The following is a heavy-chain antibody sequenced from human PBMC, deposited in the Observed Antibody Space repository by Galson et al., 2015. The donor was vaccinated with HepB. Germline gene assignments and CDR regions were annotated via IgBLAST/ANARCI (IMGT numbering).Heavy chain of an antibody. Sequence: SETLSLTCAVSGDSISNGRWWSWVRQPPGEGLEWIGEAYHSGGTNYRPSLKSRVTISVDKSKNQFSLKLTSVTAADTAVYYCARAKEGRGYFDYWGQGTLDTVSS. V-gene: IGHV4-4*02. D-gene: IGHD3-10*01. CDR3: ARAKEGRGYFDY. CDR1: GDSISNGRW. J-gene: IGHJ4*02. CDR2: AYHSGGT.